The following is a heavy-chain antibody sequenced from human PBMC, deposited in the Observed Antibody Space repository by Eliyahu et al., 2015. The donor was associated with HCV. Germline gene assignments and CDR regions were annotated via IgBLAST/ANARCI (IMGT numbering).Heavy chain of an antibody. V-gene: IGHV3-48*01. J-gene: IGHJ4*02. D-gene: IGHD3-16*01. Sequence: EVQLVESGGGLVQPGGSLXLSCAVSGFTXSDYXXNWVRQAPGKGLXWISYISSSSSLIXYXDSVKGRFTVSRDNAKSSLYLQMNSLRVEDTAVYFCASGGWDNWGQGTLVTVSS. CDR1: GFTXSDYX. CDR2: ISSSSSLI. CDR3: ASGGWDN.